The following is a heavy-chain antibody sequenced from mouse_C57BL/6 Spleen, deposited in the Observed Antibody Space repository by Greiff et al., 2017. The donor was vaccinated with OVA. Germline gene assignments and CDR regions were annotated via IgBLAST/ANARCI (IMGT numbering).Heavy chain of an antibody. V-gene: IGHV1-64*01. Sequence: QVQLKQPGAELVKPGASVKLSCKASGYTFTSYWMHWVKQRPGQGLEWIGMIHPNSGSTNYNEKFKSKATLTVDKSSSTAYMQLSSLTSEDSAVYYCARDGSQYYFDYWGQGTTLTVSS. CDR1: GYTFTSYW. CDR3: ARDGSQYYFDY. J-gene: IGHJ2*01. D-gene: IGHD1-1*01. CDR2: IHPNSGST.